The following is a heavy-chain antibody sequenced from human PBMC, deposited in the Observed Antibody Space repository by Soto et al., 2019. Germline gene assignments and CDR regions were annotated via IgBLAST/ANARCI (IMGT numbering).Heavy chain of an antibody. CDR1: GGSISSGGYY. V-gene: IGHV4-31*03. D-gene: IGHD3-16*01. CDR3: AREKGIPARIGGLLWFDY. J-gene: IGHJ4*02. Sequence: QVQLQESGPGLVKPSQTLSLTCTVSGGSISSGGYYWSWIRQHPGKGLEWIGYIYYSGSTYYNPSLKSRVTISVDTSKNQFSLKLSSVTAADTAVYYCAREKGIPARIGGLLWFDYWGQGTLVTVSS. CDR2: IYYSGST.